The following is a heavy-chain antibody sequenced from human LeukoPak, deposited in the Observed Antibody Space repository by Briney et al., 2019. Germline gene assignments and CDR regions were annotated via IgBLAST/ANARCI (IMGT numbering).Heavy chain of an antibody. V-gene: IGHV1-69*05. J-gene: IGHJ6*03. CDR2: ILPIFGTT. CDR1: GGTFKNYA. Sequence: SVKVSCKASGGTFKNYAISWVRQAPGQGLEWMGGILPIFGTTNYAQKFQARVTMTTDTSTGTAYMELRSLRPDDTAVYYCARERFYGPGSVELDYQYYMDVWGKGTTVTISS. CDR3: ARERFYGPGSVELDYQYYMDV. D-gene: IGHD3-10*01.